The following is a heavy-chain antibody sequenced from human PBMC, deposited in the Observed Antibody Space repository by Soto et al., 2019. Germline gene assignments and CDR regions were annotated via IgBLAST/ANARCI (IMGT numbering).Heavy chain of an antibody. CDR3: ARGGIVVIPAAQYYYYYMDV. CDR2: INHSGST. Sequence: QVQLQQWGAGLLQPSETLSLTCAVYGGSLSGYYWSWIRQPPGKGLEWIGEINHSGSTNCNPSPHSRATTAVATSKKQYSLKLSSVTAADTAVYYCARGGIVVIPAAQYYYYYMDVWGKGTTVIVSS. D-gene: IGHD2-2*01. CDR1: GGSLSGYY. V-gene: IGHV4-34*01. J-gene: IGHJ6*03.